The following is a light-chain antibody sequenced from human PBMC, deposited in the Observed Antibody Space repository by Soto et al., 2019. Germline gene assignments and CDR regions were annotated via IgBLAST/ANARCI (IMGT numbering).Light chain of an antibody. Sequence: ETVLTQSPCTLSLSPGERATLSCRASQSVSSSYLAWYQQKPGQAPRLLIYGASSRATGIPDRFSGSGSGTDFTLTISRLEPEDSAVYYCHHYDNSPPFPFGPGTKVDIK. V-gene: IGKV3-20*01. J-gene: IGKJ3*01. CDR2: GAS. CDR3: HHYDNSPPFP. CDR1: QSVSSSY.